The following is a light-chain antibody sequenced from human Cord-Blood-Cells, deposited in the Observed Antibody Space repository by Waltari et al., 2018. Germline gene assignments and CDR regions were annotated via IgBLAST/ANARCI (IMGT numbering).Light chain of an antibody. V-gene: IGKV3-15*01. CDR1: QSVSSN. Sequence: EIVMTQSLATLSVSPGERATPSCRASQSVSSNLAWYQQKPGQAPRLLIYGASTRATGIPARFSGSGSGTEFTLTISSLQSEDFAVYYCQQYNNWPRTFGQGTKVEIK. CDR3: QQYNNWPRT. CDR2: GAS. J-gene: IGKJ1*01.